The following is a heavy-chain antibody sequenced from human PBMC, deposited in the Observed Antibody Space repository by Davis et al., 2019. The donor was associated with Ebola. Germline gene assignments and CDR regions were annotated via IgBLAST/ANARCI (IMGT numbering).Heavy chain of an antibody. Sequence: GESLNISCAASGFTSSDYYMSWIRQAPGKGLEWVSYISSSGSTIYYADSVKGRFTISRDNAKNSLYLQMNSLRAEDTAVYYCARESIVVVIAIFHYGMDVWGQGTTVTVSS. CDR1: GFTSSDYY. D-gene: IGHD2-21*01. CDR2: ISSSGSTI. J-gene: IGHJ6*02. CDR3: ARESIVVVIAIFHYGMDV. V-gene: IGHV3-11*04.